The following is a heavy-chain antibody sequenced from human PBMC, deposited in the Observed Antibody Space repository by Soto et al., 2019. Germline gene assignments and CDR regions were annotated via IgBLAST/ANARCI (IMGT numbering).Heavy chain of an antibody. CDR2: ITPIFGTA. D-gene: IGHD3-22*01. V-gene: IGHV1-69*01. CDR3: ARGLDSSGYYNYYYGMDV. CDR1: GGTFSSYA. J-gene: IGHJ6*02. Sequence: QVQLVQSGAEVKKPGSSVKVSCKASGGTFSSYAISWVRQAPGQGLEWMGGITPIFGTANYAQKFQGRVTITADESTSTAYMELSSLRSEDTAVYYCARGLDSSGYYNYYYGMDVWGQGTTVTVSS.